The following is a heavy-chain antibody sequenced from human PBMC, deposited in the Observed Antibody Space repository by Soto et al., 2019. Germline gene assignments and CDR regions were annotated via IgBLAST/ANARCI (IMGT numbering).Heavy chain of an antibody. Sequence: QVQLVESGGGVVQPGRSLRLSCAASGFTFSSYGMHWVRQAPGKGLEWVAVISYDGSNKYYADSVKGRFTISRDNSKNTLYLQMKILRAEDTAVYYCAPWFGAFDYWGQGTLVTVSS. CDR3: APWFGAFDY. D-gene: IGHD3-10*01. CDR1: GFTFSSYG. V-gene: IGHV3-30*03. CDR2: ISYDGSNK. J-gene: IGHJ4*02.